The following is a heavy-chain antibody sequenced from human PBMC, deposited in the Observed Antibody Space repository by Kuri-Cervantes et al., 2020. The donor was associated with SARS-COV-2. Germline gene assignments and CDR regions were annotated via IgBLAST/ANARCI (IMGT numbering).Heavy chain of an antibody. J-gene: IGHJ6*02. V-gene: IGHV3-48*01. CDR2: ISSSSSTI. Sequence: GESLKIPCAASGFTFSSYSMNWVRQAPGKGLEWVSYISSSSSTIYYADSVKGRFTISRDNAKNSLYLQMNSLRAEGTAVYYCARDRSRITIFGVVTRYGMDVWGQGTTVTVSS. CDR3: ARDRSRITIFGVVTRYGMDV. D-gene: IGHD3-3*01. CDR1: GFTFSSYS.